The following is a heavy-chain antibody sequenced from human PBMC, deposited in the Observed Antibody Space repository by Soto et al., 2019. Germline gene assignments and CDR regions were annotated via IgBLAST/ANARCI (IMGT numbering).Heavy chain of an antibody. Sequence: QVQLVQSGAEVKKHGASVKVSCKASGNTFTSYDINWVRQATGHGLEWMGWINPNSGNIGYAQKFQGRVTMTRDTAIRTAYMEVSRMRSDDTAVYYCARGRASGSYYLLDYWGQGTLVTVSS. J-gene: IGHJ4*02. V-gene: IGHV1-8*01. CDR2: INPNSGNI. CDR1: GNTFTSYD. CDR3: ARGRASGSYYLLDY. D-gene: IGHD3-10*01.